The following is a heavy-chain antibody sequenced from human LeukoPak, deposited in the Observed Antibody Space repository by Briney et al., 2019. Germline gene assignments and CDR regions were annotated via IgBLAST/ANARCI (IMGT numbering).Heavy chain of an antibody. V-gene: IGHV1-2*02. J-gene: IGHJ6*03. Sequence: ASVKVSCKASGYTFTGYYMHWVRQAPGQGLEWMGWINPNSGRTNYAQKFQGRVTMTRDTSISTAYMELSRLRSDDTAVYYCARDPRGYSNQYYYYMDVWGKGTTVTVSS. CDR3: ARDPRGYSNQYYYYMDV. CDR1: GYTFTGYY. D-gene: IGHD4-11*01. CDR2: INPNSGRT.